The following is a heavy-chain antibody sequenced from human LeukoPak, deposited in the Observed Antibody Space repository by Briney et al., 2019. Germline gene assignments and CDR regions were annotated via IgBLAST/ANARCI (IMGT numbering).Heavy chain of an antibody. Sequence: SETLSLTCTVSGGSISSSSYYWGWIRQPPGKGLEWIGYIYYSGSTNDNPSLKSRVTISVDTSKNQFSLKLSSVTAADTAVYYCARVWNYYDSSGSLVQGFDPWGQGTLVTVSS. J-gene: IGHJ5*02. V-gene: IGHV4-61*05. CDR2: IYYSGST. D-gene: IGHD3-22*01. CDR3: ARVWNYYDSSGSLVQGFDP. CDR1: GGSISSSSYY.